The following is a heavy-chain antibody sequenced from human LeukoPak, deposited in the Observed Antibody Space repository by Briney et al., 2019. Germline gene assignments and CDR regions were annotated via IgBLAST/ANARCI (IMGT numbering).Heavy chain of an antibody. CDR3: AKAYGDYGLLDY. J-gene: IGHJ4*02. Sequence: GASVKVSCKVSGYSLTNFSLHWVRQAPGQGLEWMGGFDPEGGEPIYAQKFQGRLSMTGDTSKDTGYMELRTLRSEDTALYYCAKAYGDYGLLDYWGQGTLVTVSS. V-gene: IGHV1-24*01. CDR1: GYSLTNFS. CDR2: FDPEGGEP. D-gene: IGHD4-17*01.